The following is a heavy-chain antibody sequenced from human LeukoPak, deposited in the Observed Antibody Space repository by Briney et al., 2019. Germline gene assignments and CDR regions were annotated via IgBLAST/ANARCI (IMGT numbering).Heavy chain of an antibody. J-gene: IGHJ6*02. Sequence: GRSLRLSCAASGFTFSSYGMHWVRQAPGKGLEWVAVIWYDGSNKYYADSVKGRFTISRDNSKNTLYLQMNSLRVEDTAVYYCARDKSPLHVYYGMDVWGQGTTVTVSS. V-gene: IGHV3-33*01. CDR1: GFTFSSYG. CDR2: IWYDGSNK. CDR3: ARDKSPLHVYYGMDV.